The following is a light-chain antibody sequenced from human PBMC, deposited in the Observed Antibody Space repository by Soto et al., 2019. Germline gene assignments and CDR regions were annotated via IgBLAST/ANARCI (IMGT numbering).Light chain of an antibody. V-gene: IGKV2-28*01. CDR1: QSLLHSNGYNY. CDR3: MQALQTPTT. J-gene: IGKJ1*01. Sequence: DIVMTQSPLSLPVTPGEPASISCRSSQSLLHSNGYNYLDWYLQKPGQSPQLLIYLGSNRASGVPDRFSGSGSGKDFTLKISRVEAEDVGVYYCMQALQTPTTFGQGTKVEIK. CDR2: LGS.